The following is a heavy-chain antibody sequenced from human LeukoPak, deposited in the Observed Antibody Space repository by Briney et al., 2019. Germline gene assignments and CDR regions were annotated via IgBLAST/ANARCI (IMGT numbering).Heavy chain of an antibody. V-gene: IGHV3-15*01. CDR3: TTDPSGSYVPFDY. CDR1: GFTFSNAW. CDR2: IKSKTDGGTT. Sequence: GGSLRLSCAASGFTFSNAWMSWVRQAPGKGLEWVGRIKSKTDGGTTDYAAPVKGRFTISRDDSKNTLYLQMNSLKTEDTAVYYCTTDPSGSYVPFDYWGQGTLVTVSS. D-gene: IGHD1-26*01. J-gene: IGHJ4*02.